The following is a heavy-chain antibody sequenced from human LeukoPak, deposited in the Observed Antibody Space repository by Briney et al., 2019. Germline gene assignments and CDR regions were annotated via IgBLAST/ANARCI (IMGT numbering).Heavy chain of an antibody. CDR1: GGTFSSYA. V-gene: IGHV1-69*04. CDR2: IIPILGIA. Sequence: ASVKVSCKASGGTFSSYAISWVRQAPGQGLEWMGRIIPILGIANYAQKFQGRVTITADKSTSTAYMELSSLRSEDTAVYYCAMGQRALSSGWYGPDWGQGTLVTVSS. D-gene: IGHD6-19*01. CDR3: AMGQRALSSGWYGPD. J-gene: IGHJ4*02.